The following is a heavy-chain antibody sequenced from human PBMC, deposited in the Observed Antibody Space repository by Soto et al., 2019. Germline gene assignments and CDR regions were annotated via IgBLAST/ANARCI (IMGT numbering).Heavy chain of an antibody. CDR1: GYPFTSYG. CDR2: ISAYNGKT. D-gene: IGHD6-19*01. J-gene: IGHJ4*02. Sequence: QVQLVQSGAEVKKPGASVKVSCKTSGYPFTSYGINWVRQAPGQGPEWMGWISAYNGKTSYTQKFQGRVTMTTDTSTGTAYMELRSLRSDDTAVYYCARDRLIAVTGLHHYWGQGTLVTVSS. CDR3: ARDRLIAVTGLHHY. V-gene: IGHV1-18*01.